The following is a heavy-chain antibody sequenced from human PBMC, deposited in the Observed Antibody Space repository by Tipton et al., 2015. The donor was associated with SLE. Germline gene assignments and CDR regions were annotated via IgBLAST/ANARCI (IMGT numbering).Heavy chain of an antibody. CDR2: INHSGDT. Sequence: LRLSCAVYGDSVSGYHWSLIRQPPGKGLEWIGEINHSGDTDYNPSLKSRVTMSIDTSNNQFSLRLTSVTAADTAVYYCARLSGDGTHYQGCFDPWGQGTLVTVSS. D-gene: IGHD3-10*01. CDR3: ARLSGDGTHYQGCFDP. CDR1: GDSVSGYH. V-gene: IGHV4-34*01. J-gene: IGHJ5*02.